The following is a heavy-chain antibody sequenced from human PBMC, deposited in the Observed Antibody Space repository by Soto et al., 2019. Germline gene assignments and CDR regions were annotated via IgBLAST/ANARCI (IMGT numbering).Heavy chain of an antibody. J-gene: IGHJ5*01. D-gene: IGHD3-3*01. V-gene: IGHV4-34*01. CDR1: GGSFSGYY. CDR3: ARGNSWGRSGWFDY. CDR2: INHSGST. Sequence: PSETLSLTCAVYGGSFSGYYWSWIRQPPGKGLEWIGEINHSGSTNYNPSLKSRVTISVDTSKNQFSLKLSSVTAADTAVYYCARGNSWGRSGWFDYWGQGTLVTVSS.